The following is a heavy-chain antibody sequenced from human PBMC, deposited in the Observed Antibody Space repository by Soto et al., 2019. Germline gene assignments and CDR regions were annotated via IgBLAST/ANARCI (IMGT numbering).Heavy chain of an antibody. Sequence: QVQLVESGGGVVQPGRSLRLSCAASGFTFSSYGMHWVRQAPGKGLEWVAVIWYDGSNKYYADSVKGRFTISRDNSKNTLYLQMNSLRAEDTAVYYCARDHGEQQLVLENWFDPWGQGTLVTVSS. J-gene: IGHJ5*02. V-gene: IGHV3-33*01. D-gene: IGHD6-13*01. CDR3: ARDHGEQQLVLENWFDP. CDR2: IWYDGSNK. CDR1: GFTFSSYG.